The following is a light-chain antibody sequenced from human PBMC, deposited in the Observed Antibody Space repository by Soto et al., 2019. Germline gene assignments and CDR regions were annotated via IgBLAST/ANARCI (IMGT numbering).Light chain of an antibody. CDR2: GAS. Sequence: EIVMTQSPATLSVSPGERATLSCRASQSVSSNLAWYQQKPGQAPRLLIYGASTRATGIPARFSGSGCGTEFTLTISSLQSEYFAVYYCQQYNNWPPYTFGQGTKLEIK. V-gene: IGKV3-15*01. J-gene: IGKJ2*01. CDR3: QQYNNWPPYT. CDR1: QSVSSN.